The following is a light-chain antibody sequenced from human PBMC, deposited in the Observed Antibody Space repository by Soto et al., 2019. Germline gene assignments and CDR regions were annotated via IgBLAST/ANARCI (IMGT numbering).Light chain of an antibody. CDR1: SSDVGGYNY. CDR3: SSYTSSSTWV. J-gene: IGLJ1*01. CDR2: DVS. V-gene: IGLV2-14*01. Sequence: QSALTQPASVSGSPGQSITISCTGTSSDVGGYNYVSWYQQHPGKAPKLMIYDVSNRPSGVSNRFSASKSGNTASLTISGLQAEDEADYYCSSYTSSSTWVFGTGTKLTVL.